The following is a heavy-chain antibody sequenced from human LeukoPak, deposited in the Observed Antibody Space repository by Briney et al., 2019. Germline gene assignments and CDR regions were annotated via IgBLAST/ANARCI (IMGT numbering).Heavy chain of an antibody. CDR1: GGSISSSSYY. D-gene: IGHD3-10*01. CDR2: SYYSGST. J-gene: IGHJ4*02. V-gene: IGHV4-39*01. CDR3: ARHPIGRGFGEFYFDY. Sequence: SETLSLTCTVSGGSISSSSYYWGWIRQPPGKGLEWIGSSYYSGSTYYNPSLKSRVTISVDTSKNQFSLKLSSVTAADTAVYYCARHPIGRGFGEFYFDYWGQGTLVTVSS.